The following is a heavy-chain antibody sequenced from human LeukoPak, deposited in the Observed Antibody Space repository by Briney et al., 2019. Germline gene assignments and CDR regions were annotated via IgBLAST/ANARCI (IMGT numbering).Heavy chain of an antibody. J-gene: IGHJ3*02. D-gene: IGHD6-13*01. CDR3: ARPTTGYSSSWYSGAKAFDI. Sequence: ASVKVSCKASGGTFSSYAISWVRQAPGQGLEWMGGIIPIFGTANYAQKFQGRVTITADESTSTAYMELSSLRSEDTAVYYCARPTTGYSSSWYSGAKAFDIWGQGTMVTVSS. CDR1: GGTFSSYA. V-gene: IGHV1-69*13. CDR2: IIPIFGTA.